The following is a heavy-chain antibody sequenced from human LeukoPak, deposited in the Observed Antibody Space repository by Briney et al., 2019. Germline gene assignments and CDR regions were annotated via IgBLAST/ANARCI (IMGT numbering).Heavy chain of an antibody. J-gene: IGHJ3*02. D-gene: IGHD3-22*01. Sequence: ASVKVSCKASGYTFTSYYMHWVRQAPGQGLEWMGIINPSGGTTSPAQKFQGRVTMTRETSTGTVYMELRSLRSDDTAVYYCARDYYDSSGYYRGLDAFDIWGQGTMVTVSS. V-gene: IGHV1-46*01. CDR1: GYTFTSYY. CDR3: ARDYYDSSGYYRGLDAFDI. CDR2: INPSGGTT.